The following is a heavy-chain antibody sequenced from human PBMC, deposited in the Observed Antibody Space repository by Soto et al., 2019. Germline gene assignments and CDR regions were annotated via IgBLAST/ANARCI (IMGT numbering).Heavy chain of an antibody. D-gene: IGHD3-22*01. J-gene: IGHJ4*02. CDR2: IIPIFGTA. V-gene: IGHV1-69*13. Sequence: XVKVSCKASGGTFSSYAISWVRHAPGQGLEWMGGIIPIFGTANYAQKFQGRVTITADESTSTAYMELSSLRSEDTAVYYCAREDYYDSSGYQRYFDYWGQGTLVTVSS. CDR1: GGTFSSYA. CDR3: AREDYYDSSGYQRYFDY.